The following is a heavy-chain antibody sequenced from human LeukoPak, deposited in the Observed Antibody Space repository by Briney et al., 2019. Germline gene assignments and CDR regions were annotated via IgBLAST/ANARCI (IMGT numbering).Heavy chain of an antibody. Sequence: QPGRSLRLSCAASGFTFSSYAMSWVRQAPGKGLEWVSAISGSGGSTYYADSVKGRFTISRDNSKNTLYLQMNSLRAEDTAVYYCAKGKELLSRIAPLDYWGQETLVTVSS. V-gene: IGHV3-23*01. J-gene: IGHJ4*02. D-gene: IGHD2-2*01. CDR3: AKGKELLSRIAPLDY. CDR1: GFTFSSYA. CDR2: ISGSGGST.